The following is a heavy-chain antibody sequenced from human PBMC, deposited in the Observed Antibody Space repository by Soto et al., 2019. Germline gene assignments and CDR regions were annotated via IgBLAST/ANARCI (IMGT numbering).Heavy chain of an antibody. V-gene: IGHV3-30*18. CDR3: AKDMRYCSSTSCYRGYGKDV. Sequence: QVQLVESGGGVVQPGRSLRLSCAASGFTFSSYGMHWVRQAPGKGLEWVAVISYDGSNKYYADSVKGRFTISRDNSKNTLYLQMNSLRAEDTAVYYCAKDMRYCSSTSCYRGYGKDVWGQGTTVTVSS. CDR2: ISYDGSNK. D-gene: IGHD2-2*02. J-gene: IGHJ6*02. CDR1: GFTFSSYG.